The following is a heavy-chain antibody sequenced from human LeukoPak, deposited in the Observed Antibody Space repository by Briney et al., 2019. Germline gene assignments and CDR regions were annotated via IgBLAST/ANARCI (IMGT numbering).Heavy chain of an antibody. Sequence: GGSLRLSCAASGVTVSSNYMSGVRQAPGKGLEGGSVIYSGGSTYYADSVKGRFTISRDNSKNTLYLQMNSLRAEDTAVYYCARSIAAAGKALYYWGQGTLVTVSS. CDR1: GVTVSSNY. CDR2: IYSGGST. D-gene: IGHD6-13*01. CDR3: ARSIAAAGKALYY. V-gene: IGHV3-53*01. J-gene: IGHJ4*02.